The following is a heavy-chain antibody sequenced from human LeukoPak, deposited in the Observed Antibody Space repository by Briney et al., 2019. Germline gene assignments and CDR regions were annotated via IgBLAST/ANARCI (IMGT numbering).Heavy chain of an antibody. CDR3: ARDNGSGGYYYE. V-gene: IGHV3-21*01. CDR1: GFTFTTYS. J-gene: IGHJ4*02. D-gene: IGHD3-22*01. CDR2: ISSGSSAI. Sequence: PGGSLRLSCEASGFTFTTYSMTWVRQAPGRGLEWVSIISSGSSAIFSADALKGRFTISRDDAKNSLYLQMNSLRAEDTAVYYCARDNGSGGYYYEWGQGTLVTVSS.